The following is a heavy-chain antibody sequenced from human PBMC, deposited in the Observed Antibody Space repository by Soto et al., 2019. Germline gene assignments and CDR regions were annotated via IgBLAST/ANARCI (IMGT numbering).Heavy chain of an antibody. CDR1: GFAFNNFA. D-gene: IGHD2-15*01. CDR3: AKRTPGYCSVGICHYFDF. Sequence: GGSLRLSCAASGFAFNNFAMSWVRQAPGKGLEWVSAIDGPGETTYYADPVKGRFTISRDNSKSTLFLQMNRLRVEDTALYYCAKRTPGYCSVGICHYFDFWGQGSLVTVSS. V-gene: IGHV3-23*01. CDR2: IDGPGETT. J-gene: IGHJ4*02.